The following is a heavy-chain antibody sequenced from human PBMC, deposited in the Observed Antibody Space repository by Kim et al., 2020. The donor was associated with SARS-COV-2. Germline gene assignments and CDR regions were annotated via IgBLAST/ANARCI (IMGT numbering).Heavy chain of an antibody. CDR3: ARSDSSGWYGGSGGCFDY. D-gene: IGHD6-19*01. V-gene: IGHV4-59*01. Sequence: SETLSLTCTVSGGSISSYYWSWIRQPPGKGLEWIGYIYYSGSTNYNPSLKSRVTISVDTSKNQFSLKLSSVTAADTAVYYCARSDSSGWYGGSGGCFDYWGQGTLVTVSS. CDR1: GGSISSYY. J-gene: IGHJ4*02. CDR2: IYYSGST.